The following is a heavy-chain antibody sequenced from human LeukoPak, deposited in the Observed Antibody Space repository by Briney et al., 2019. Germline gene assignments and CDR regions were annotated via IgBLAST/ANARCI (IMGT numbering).Heavy chain of an antibody. V-gene: IGHV3-48*03. J-gene: IGHJ4*02. D-gene: IGHD3-10*01. CDR2: ISSSGSTI. CDR1: GFTFSSYE. CDR3: ARVQSRMVRGEYYFDY. Sequence: PGGSLRLSCAASGFTFSSYEMNWVRQAPGKGLEWVSYISSSGSTIYYADSVKGRFTISRDNAKNSLYLQMNSLRAEDTAVYYCARVQSRMVRGEYYFDYWGQGTLVTVSS.